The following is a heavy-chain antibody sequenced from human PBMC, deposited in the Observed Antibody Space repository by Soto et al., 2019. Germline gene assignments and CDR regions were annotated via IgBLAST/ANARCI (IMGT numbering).Heavy chain of an antibody. CDR1: GSTFTSYG. Sequence: ASVKVSCKASGSTFTSYGISWVRQAPGQGLEWMGWISAYNGNTNYAQKLQGRVTMTTDTSTSTAYMELRSLRSDDTAVYYCARDTYYYDSSGYYPYYFDYWGQGTLVTVS. J-gene: IGHJ4*02. D-gene: IGHD3-22*01. CDR2: ISAYNGNT. V-gene: IGHV1-18*01. CDR3: ARDTYYYDSSGYYPYYFDY.